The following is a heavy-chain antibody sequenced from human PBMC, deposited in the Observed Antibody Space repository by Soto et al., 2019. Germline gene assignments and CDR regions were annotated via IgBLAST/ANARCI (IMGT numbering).Heavy chain of an antibody. CDR3: ERSSAGFFGINKDGTNWLDP. V-gene: IGHV1-46*02. CDR2: INPNVGST. J-gene: IGHJ5*02. Sequence: ASVRVSCKQPADSFNSCYIHWVRQAPGHGLEGMGIINPNVGSTRFAQTFHGRISMTRDTSTSTVYMEQRSLNFQETAIYYCERSSAGFFGINKDGTNWLDPWGQGTLVTVSS. CDR1: ADSFNSCY. D-gene: IGHD3-3*01.